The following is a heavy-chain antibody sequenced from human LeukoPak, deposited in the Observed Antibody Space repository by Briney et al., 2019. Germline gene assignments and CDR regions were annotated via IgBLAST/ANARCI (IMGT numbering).Heavy chain of an antibody. J-gene: IGHJ6*03. CDR2: INPNSGGT. D-gene: IGHD2-2*01. CDR1: GYTFTSYG. V-gene: IGHV1-2*02. CDR3: ASLDIVVVPAAGYYYMDV. Sequence: ASVKVSCKASGYTFTSYGISWVRQAPGQGLKWMGWINPNSGGTNYAQKFQGRVTMTRDTSISTAYMELSRLRSDDTAVYYCASLDIVVVPAAGYYYMDVWGKGTTVTVSS.